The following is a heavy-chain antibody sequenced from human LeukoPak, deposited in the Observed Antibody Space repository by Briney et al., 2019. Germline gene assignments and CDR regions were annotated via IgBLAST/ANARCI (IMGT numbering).Heavy chain of an antibody. J-gene: IGHJ4*02. CDR3: ARVVSVAGPGHFDY. CDR1: GFTFSNSA. V-gene: IGHV3-30*04. CDR2: ISYDGSNK. Sequence: PGGSLRLSCAASGFTFSNSAMSWVRQAPGKGLEWVAVISYDGSNKYYADSVKGRFTISRDNSKNTLYLQMNSLRAEDTAVYYCARVVSVAGPGHFDYWGQGTLVTVSS. D-gene: IGHD6-19*01.